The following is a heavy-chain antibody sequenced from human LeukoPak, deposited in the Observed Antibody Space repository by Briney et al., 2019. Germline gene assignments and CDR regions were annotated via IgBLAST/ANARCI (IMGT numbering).Heavy chain of an antibody. CDR3: ARVQQSQIDYYFDY. J-gene: IGHJ4*02. CDR1: GGSISSYY. V-gene: IGHV4-59*01. D-gene: IGHD3-9*01. CDR2: IYYSGST. Sequence: SETLSLTCTVSGGSISSYYWSWIRQPPGKGLEWIGYIYYSGSTNYNPSLKSRVTISIDTSKNQFSLKLSSVTAADTAVYYCARVQQSQIDYYFDYWGQGTLVTVSS.